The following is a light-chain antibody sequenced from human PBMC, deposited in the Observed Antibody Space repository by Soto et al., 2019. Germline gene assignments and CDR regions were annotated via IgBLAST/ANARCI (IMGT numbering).Light chain of an antibody. CDR3: QQFNSYPIT. Sequence: AIHLTQSPSSLSASVGDRVTITCRASQDIRGALAWYQQKPGKAPKILLYDVSTLESGVPSRFSGSGSGTDFTLTISSLQPVDFATYYCQQFNSYPITFGQGTRLEIK. CDR1: QDIRGA. CDR2: DVS. J-gene: IGKJ5*01. V-gene: IGKV1-13*02.